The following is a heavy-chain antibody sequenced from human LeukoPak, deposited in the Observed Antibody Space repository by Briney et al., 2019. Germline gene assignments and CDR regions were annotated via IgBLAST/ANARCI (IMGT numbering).Heavy chain of an antibody. CDR2: IWFDGSNK. D-gene: IGHD6-6*01. CDR1: GFTFSYYG. CDR3: GRVGGRSKAAKGDAFDI. J-gene: IGHJ3*02. Sequence: TGGSLRLSCAASGFTFSYYGMHWVRQAPGKGLEWVAAIWFDGSNKYYADSVKGRFTISRDNSKNKLYLQMNSLRAEDTAVYYCGRVGGRSKAAKGDAFDIWGQGTMVTVSS. V-gene: IGHV3-33*01.